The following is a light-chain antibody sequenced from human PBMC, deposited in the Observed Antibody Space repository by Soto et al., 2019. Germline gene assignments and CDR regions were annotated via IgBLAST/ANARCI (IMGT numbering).Light chain of an antibody. Sequence: QSVLTHPASVSASPGQSITISCTGTSSDVGGYNYVSWYQQHPGKAPKLMIYDVSNRPSGVSNRFSGSKSGNTASLTISGLQAEDEADYYRSSYTSSRLPYVFRSGTRSRS. CDR1: SSDVGGYNY. V-gene: IGLV2-14*01. CDR3: SSYTSSRLPYV. J-gene: IGLJ1*01. CDR2: DVS.